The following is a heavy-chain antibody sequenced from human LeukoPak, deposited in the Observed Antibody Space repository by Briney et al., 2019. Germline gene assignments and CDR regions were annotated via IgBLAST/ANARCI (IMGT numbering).Heavy chain of an antibody. V-gene: IGHV6-1*01. CDR1: GDSVSTSDVA. J-gene: IGHJ3*01. D-gene: IGHD6-25*01. Sequence: PSQTLSLTCAISGDSVSTSDVAWNWVRQSPSRGLEWLGRTYYTSKWNTDYAVSVKSRIVVNPDTSKNQFSLQLNSVTSEDTAVYYCARGRASAFDVWGQGTMVTVSS. CDR3: ARGRASAFDV. CDR2: TYYTSKWNT.